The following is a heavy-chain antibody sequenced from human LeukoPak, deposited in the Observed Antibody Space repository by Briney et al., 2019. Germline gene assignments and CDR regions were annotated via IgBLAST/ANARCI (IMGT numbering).Heavy chain of an antibody. CDR1: GYSFTSYW. Sequence: GESLKISWKGSGYSFTSYWIGWVRQMPGKGLEWMGIIYPGDSDTRYSPSFQGQVTISADKSISTPYLQWSSLKASDTAMYYCARLFHGVAATHNWFDPWGQGTLVTVSS. J-gene: IGHJ5*02. CDR2: IYPGDSDT. V-gene: IGHV5-51*01. CDR3: ARLFHGVAATHNWFDP. D-gene: IGHD2-15*01.